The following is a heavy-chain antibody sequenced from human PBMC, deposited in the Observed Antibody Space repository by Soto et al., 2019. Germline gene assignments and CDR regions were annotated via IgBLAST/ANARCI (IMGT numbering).Heavy chain of an antibody. Sequence: GEPLQIWCKGSGYSFISYWIGWVRQMPGKGLERMGIIYPGDSDTRYSPSFQGQVTISADKSISTAYLQWSSLKASDTAMYYCARPPRYYYDSKGAFDIWGQGTMVTVSS. CDR1: GYSFISYW. CDR2: IYPGDSDT. CDR3: ARPPRYYYDSKGAFDI. V-gene: IGHV5-51*01. J-gene: IGHJ3*02. D-gene: IGHD3-22*01.